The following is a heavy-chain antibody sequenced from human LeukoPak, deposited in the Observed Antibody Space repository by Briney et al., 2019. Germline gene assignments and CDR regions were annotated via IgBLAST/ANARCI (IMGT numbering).Heavy chain of an antibody. J-gene: IGHJ6*03. Sequence: GGSLRLSCAASGFTFSSYAMHWVRQAPGKGLEWVAIISYDGSYKYYADSVKGRFTISRDNSKNTLYLQMNSLRAEDTAVYFCARGVKGYDSSGTYYYYYYMDVWGKGTTVTVSS. D-gene: IGHD3-22*01. CDR1: GFTFSSYA. V-gene: IGHV3-30*04. CDR3: ARGVKGYDSSGTYYYYYYMDV. CDR2: ISYDGSYK.